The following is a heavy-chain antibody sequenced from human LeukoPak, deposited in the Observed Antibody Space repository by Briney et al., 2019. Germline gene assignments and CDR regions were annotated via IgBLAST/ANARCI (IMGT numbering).Heavy chain of an antibody. Sequence: PGGSLRLSCAASGFTFSSYSMGWVRQAPGKGLEWVSSISGSGGSTYYADSGEGSFTISRDNSKNTLYLQMNSPRAEDTDVYYCAKIKNWGSDYWGQGTLVTVSS. V-gene: IGHV3-23*01. CDR3: AKIKNWGSDY. CDR2: ISGSGGST. D-gene: IGHD7-27*01. CDR1: GFTFSSYS. J-gene: IGHJ4*02.